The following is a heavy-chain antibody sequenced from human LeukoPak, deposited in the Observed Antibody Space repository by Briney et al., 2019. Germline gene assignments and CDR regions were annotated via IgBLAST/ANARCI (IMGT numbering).Heavy chain of an antibody. V-gene: IGHV4-59*01. CDR3: ARGITYYYGSGSYPIFDY. Sequence: SETLSLTCTVSGDSISSYYWSWIRQPPGKGLEWIGYIYYSGSTNYNPSLKSRVTISVDTSKNQFSLKLSSVTAADTAVYYCARGITYYYGSGSYPIFDYWGQGTLVTVSS. CDR1: GDSISSYY. CDR2: IYYSGST. D-gene: IGHD3-10*01. J-gene: IGHJ4*02.